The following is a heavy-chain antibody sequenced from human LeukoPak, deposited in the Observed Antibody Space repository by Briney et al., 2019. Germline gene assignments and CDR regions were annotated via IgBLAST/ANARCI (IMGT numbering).Heavy chain of an antibody. CDR2: FDPEDGET. Sequence: ASVKVSCKVSGYTLTELSMHWVRQAPGKGLEWMGGFDPEDGETIYAQKFQGRVTMTEDTSTDTAYMELSSLRSEDTAVYYCATDITLELPQGYYYGMDVWGQGTTVSVSS. J-gene: IGHJ6*02. D-gene: IGHD1-26*01. CDR3: ATDITLELPQGYYYGMDV. CDR1: GYTLTELS. V-gene: IGHV1-24*01.